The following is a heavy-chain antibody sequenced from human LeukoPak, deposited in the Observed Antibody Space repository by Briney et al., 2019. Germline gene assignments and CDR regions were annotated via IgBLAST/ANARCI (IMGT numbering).Heavy chain of an antibody. Sequence: KPSETLSLTCAVFNGSFKGYYWAWFRQPPGRAGEGVGEINHSECTNQHPPFQSRVPKSRNTPKIEFSLQVKSLNARGTACYYCGRGGTTYFYGSGTSPWGQGTLVTVSS. CDR3: GRGGTTYFYGSGTSP. CDR1: NGSFKGYY. J-gene: IGHJ5*02. D-gene: IGHD3-10*01. V-gene: IGHV4-34*01. CDR2: INHSECT.